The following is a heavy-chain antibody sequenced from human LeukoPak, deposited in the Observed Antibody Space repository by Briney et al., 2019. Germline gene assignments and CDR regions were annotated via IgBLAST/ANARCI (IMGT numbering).Heavy chain of an antibody. CDR1: GFTFNNYS. CDR3: AREEKDGYYFDY. V-gene: IGHV3-7*01. Sequence: PGGSLRLSCAVSGFTFNNYSMNWVRQAPGKGLEWVANIKQDGSEKYYVDSVKGRFTISRDNAKNSLYLQMNSLRAEDTAVYYCAREEKDGYYFDYWGQGTLVTVSS. J-gene: IGHJ4*02. CDR2: IKQDGSEK.